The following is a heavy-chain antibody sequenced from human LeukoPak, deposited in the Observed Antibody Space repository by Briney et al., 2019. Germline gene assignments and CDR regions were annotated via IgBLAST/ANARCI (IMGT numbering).Heavy chain of an antibody. CDR1: GFTFTGYF. CDR3: TRDGFSGAAFDY. CDR2: IHPNNGGT. D-gene: IGHD7-27*01. Sequence: ASVKVSCKASGFTFTGYFIHWVRQAPGQGLEWMGWIHPNNGGTKYAQKSQGRVTMTRDTSINTDYMELSRLRSDDTALYYCTRDGFSGAAFDYWGQGTLVTVSS. J-gene: IGHJ4*02. V-gene: IGHV1-2*02.